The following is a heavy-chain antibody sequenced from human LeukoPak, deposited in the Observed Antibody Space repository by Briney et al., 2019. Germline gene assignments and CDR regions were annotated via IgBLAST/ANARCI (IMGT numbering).Heavy chain of an antibody. D-gene: IGHD3-3*01. V-gene: IGHV3-74*01. Sequence: GGSLRLSCAASGFTFSSYWMHWVRQAPGKGLVWVSRINTDGSSTSYADSVKGRFTISRDNAKNTLYLQMNSLKTEDTAVYYCTTSLRFLEWLLRGGYYYMDVWGKGTTVTVSS. CDR3: TTSLRFLEWLLRGGYYYMDV. CDR2: INTDGSST. J-gene: IGHJ6*03. CDR1: GFTFSSYW.